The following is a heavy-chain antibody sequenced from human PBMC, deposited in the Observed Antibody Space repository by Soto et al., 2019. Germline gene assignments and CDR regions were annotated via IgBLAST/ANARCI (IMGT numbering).Heavy chain of an antibody. CDR1: GYTFTSYH. Sequence: QVQLVQSGAEVKKPGASVKVSCKASGYTFTSYHITWVRQAPGQGLEWMGWISAYNGNTNYAQKLQGTVTMTTDTTSGTAYMEVRSPRSDDTAVYYCARDSPPPREWCQGTMVIVS. CDR3: ARDSPPPRE. J-gene: IGHJ4*02. CDR2: ISAYNGNT. V-gene: IGHV1-18*01.